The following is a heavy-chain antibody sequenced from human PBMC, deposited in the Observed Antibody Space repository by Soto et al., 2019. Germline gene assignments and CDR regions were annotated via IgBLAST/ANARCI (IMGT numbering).Heavy chain of an antibody. CDR2: INPGTGNT. V-gene: IGHV1-3*01. J-gene: IGHJ4*02. CDR1: GYTFTRYA. D-gene: IGHD3-10*01. Sequence: GASVKVSCKASGYTFTRYALHWVRQAPGQGLEWMGWINPGTGNTKYSQNFQGRVTITRDTSASTVYMELISLRSEDTAVYYCARYLNSYDSGSHFSLDFWGQGTVGT. CDR3: ARYLNSYDSGSHFSLDF.